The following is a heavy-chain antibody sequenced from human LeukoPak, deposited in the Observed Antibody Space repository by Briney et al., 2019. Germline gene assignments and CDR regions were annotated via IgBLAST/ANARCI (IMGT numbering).Heavy chain of an antibody. Sequence: SETLSLTCVVSGYSISSGYYWGWIRQPPGKGLEWIGSIYPGGSTYYNPSLKSRFTISVDTSRNQFSLKLRSVTAADTAVYYCVGGSGYSGVWGQGTLVTVSS. CDR1: GYSISSGYY. D-gene: IGHD5-18*01. CDR2: IYPGGST. CDR3: VGGSGYSGV. J-gene: IGHJ4*02. V-gene: IGHV4-38-2*01.